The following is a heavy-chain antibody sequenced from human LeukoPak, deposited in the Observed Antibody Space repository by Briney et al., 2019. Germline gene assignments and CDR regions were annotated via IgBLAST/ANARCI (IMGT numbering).Heavy chain of an antibody. CDR3: ARDRWHDFWSGYYSNWFDP. Sequence: SETLSLTCAVYGGSFSGYYWSWIRQPPGKGLEWIGEINHSGSTNYNPSLKSRVTISVDTSKNQFSLKLSSVTAADTAVYYCARDRWHDFWSGYYSNWFDPWGQGTLVTVSS. D-gene: IGHD3-3*01. CDR2: INHSGST. CDR1: GGSFSGYY. V-gene: IGHV4-34*01. J-gene: IGHJ5*02.